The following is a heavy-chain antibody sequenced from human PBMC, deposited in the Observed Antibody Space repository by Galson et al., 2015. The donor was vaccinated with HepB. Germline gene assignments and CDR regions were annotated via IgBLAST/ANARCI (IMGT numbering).Heavy chain of an antibody. CDR2: IYYSGST. Sequence: SETLSLTCTVSGGSISSYYWSWIRQPPGKGLEWIGYIYYSGSTNYNPSLKSRVTISVDTSKNQFSLKLSSVTAADAAVYYCARQCGTMADHECSGWFDPWGQGTLVTVSS. J-gene: IGHJ5*02. CDR3: ARQCGTMADHECSGWFDP. D-gene: IGHD2-15*01. V-gene: IGHV4-59*08. CDR1: GGSISSYY.